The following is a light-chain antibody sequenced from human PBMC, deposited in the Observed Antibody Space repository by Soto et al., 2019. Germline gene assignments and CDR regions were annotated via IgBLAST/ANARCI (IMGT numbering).Light chain of an antibody. CDR2: KAS. J-gene: IGKJ1*01. CDR3: QQYSSYTRT. Sequence: DIQMTQSPSTLSASVGARVPITCRASQSISSWLAWYQQKPGKAPKVLIYKASSLESGVPSRFSGSGSGTEFTLTISSLQPDDFATYYCQQYSSYTRTFGQGTKVDIK. V-gene: IGKV1-5*03. CDR1: QSISSW.